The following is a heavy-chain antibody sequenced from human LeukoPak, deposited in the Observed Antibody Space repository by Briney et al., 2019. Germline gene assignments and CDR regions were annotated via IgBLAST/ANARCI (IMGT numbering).Heavy chain of an antibody. CDR3: AKGSYYDSSGSFYFDY. Sequence: PGGSLRLSCAASGFTFSSYAMSWVRKPPGKGLEWVSGIGGSGDNTYYADSVKGRFTISRDNSKNTLYVQVNSLGTEDTAAYYCAKGSYYDSSGSFYFDYWGQGTLVTVSS. D-gene: IGHD3-22*01. CDR2: IGGSGDNT. V-gene: IGHV3-23*01. J-gene: IGHJ4*02. CDR1: GFTFSSYA.